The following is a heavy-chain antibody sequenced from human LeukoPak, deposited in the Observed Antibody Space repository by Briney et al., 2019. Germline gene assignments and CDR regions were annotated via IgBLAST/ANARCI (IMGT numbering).Heavy chain of an antibody. D-gene: IGHD6-19*01. CDR1: GFTFSSYW. J-gene: IGHJ4*02. Sequence: GGSLRLSCAASGFTFSSYWMHWVRQAPGEGLVWVSRINSDGSGTSYADSVKGRFTISRDNAKNTLYLQMNSLRAEDTAVYYCAGGYSSGWWLPDYWGQGTLVAVSS. V-gene: IGHV3-74*01. CDR3: AGGYSSGWWLPDY. CDR2: INSDGSGT.